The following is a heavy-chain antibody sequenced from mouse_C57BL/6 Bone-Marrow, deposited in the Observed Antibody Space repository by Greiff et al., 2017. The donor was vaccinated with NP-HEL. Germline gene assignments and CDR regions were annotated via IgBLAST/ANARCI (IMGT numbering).Heavy chain of an antibody. CDR1: GFNIKDYY. Sequence: DVQLQESGAELVKPGASVKLSCTASGFNIKDYYMHWVKQRTEQGLEWIGRIDPEDGETKYAPKFQGKATISADTSSNTAYLPLSSLTAEDTAVNYCARRGWDLYAMDYWGQGTSVTVSS. CDR2: IDPEDGET. V-gene: IGHV14-2*01. D-gene: IGHD4-1*01. J-gene: IGHJ4*01. CDR3: ARRGWDLYAMDY.